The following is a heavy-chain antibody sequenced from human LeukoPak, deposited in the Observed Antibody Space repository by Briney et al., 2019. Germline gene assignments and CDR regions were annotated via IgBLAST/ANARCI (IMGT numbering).Heavy chain of an antibody. Sequence: SVKVSCKASRGTFSSYAISWVRQAPGQGLEWMGGIIPIFGTANYAQKFQGRVTITADESTSTAYMELSSLRSEDTAVYYCARDDDFWSGTLRYWGQGTLVTVSS. J-gene: IGHJ4*02. CDR2: IIPIFGTA. D-gene: IGHD3-3*01. CDR3: ARDDDFWSGTLRY. V-gene: IGHV1-69*13. CDR1: RGTFSSYA.